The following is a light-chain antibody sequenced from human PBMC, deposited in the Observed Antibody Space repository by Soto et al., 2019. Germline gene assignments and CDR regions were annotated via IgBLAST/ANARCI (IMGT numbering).Light chain of an antibody. CDR1: KLGDKY. CDR2: QDS. V-gene: IGLV3-1*01. J-gene: IGLJ2*01. Sequence: SYELTQAPSVSVSPGQTASITCSGDKLGDKYACWYQQKPGQSPVLVIYQDSKRPSGIPERFSGSNSGNTATLTISGTQAIDEADYYCQAWDSSTHVVFGGGTKLTVL. CDR3: QAWDSSTHVV.